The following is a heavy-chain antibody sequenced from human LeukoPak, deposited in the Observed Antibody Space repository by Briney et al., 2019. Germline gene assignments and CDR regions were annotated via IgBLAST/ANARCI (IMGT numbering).Heavy chain of an antibody. V-gene: IGHV3-23*01. CDR3: ARNELGTYYYYYYMDV. CDR2: ISGSGGST. D-gene: IGHD7-27*01. Sequence: PGGSLRLSCAASGFTFSSYAMSWVRQAPGKGLEWVSAISGSGGSTYYADSVKGRFTISRDNAKNSLYLQMNSLRAEDTAVYYCARNELGTYYYYYYMDVWGKGTTVTVSS. J-gene: IGHJ6*03. CDR1: GFTFSSYA.